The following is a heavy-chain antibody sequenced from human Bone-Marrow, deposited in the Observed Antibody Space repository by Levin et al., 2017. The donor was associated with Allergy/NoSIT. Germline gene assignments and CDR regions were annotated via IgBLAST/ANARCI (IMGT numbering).Heavy chain of an antibody. CDR2: IFYSGST. D-gene: IGHD3-3*01. V-gene: IGHV4-59*11. CDR3: AREDFWSGFDP. CDR1: GGSINSRY. Sequence: SGGSLRLSCTVSGGSINSRYWSWIRQSPGKGLEWVGSIFYSGSTNYNPSLKSRVSISVDTSKNQFSLRVRSVTAADTAMYFCAREDFWSGFDPWGQGTLVTVSS. J-gene: IGHJ5*02.